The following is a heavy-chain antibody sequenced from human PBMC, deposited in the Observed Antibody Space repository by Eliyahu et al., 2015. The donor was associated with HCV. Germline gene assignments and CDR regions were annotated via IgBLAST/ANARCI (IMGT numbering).Heavy chain of an antibody. V-gene: IGHV4-34*01. D-gene: IGHD3-22*01. CDR3: ARDRGDDSTGHYFDD. CDR1: GGSFSGYY. CDR2: INHSGST. J-gene: IGHJ4*02. Sequence: QVQLQQWGAGLLKPSETLSLTCAVYGGSFSGYYWSWIRQPPGKGLEWIGGINHSGSTNYNPSLKSRVTISVDTSKKQFSLKLISVTAADTAVYYCARDRGDDSTGHYFDDWGQGTLVTVSS.